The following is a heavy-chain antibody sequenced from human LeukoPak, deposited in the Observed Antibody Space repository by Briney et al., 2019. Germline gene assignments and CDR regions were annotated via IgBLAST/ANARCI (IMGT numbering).Heavy chain of an antibody. J-gene: IGHJ3*02. CDR1: GGSISSYY. CDR2: IYYSGST. CDR3: ASRSRHDAFDI. V-gene: IGHV4-59*01. Sequence: PSETLSLACTVSGGSISSYYWSWIRQPPGKGLEWIGYIYYSGSTNYNPSLKSRVTISVDTSKNQFSLKLSSVTAADTAVYYCASRSRHDAFDIWGQGTMVTVSS.